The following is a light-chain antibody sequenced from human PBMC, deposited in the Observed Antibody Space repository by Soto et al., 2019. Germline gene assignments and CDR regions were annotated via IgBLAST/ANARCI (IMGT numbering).Light chain of an antibody. CDR1: QTVSSN. V-gene: IGKV3-15*01. CDR2: GAF. CDR3: HQYNNWPYT. Sequence: EVVMTQSPATRSVSPGERVTLSCRARQTVSSNLAWYQQKPGQAPRLLIYGAFTWATGIPARFSGNRSGTEFTLTISGLQSEYFAVYYCHQYNNWPYTFGQGTRLEI. J-gene: IGKJ2*01.